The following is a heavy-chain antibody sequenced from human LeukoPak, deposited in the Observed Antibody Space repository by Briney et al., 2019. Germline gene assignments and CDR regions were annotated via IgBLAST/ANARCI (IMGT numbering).Heavy chain of an antibody. D-gene: IGHD2-2*01. Sequence: ASVKVSCTASGYTFTSYDITWVRQATGQGLEWMGWMNPNSGNTGYAQKFQGRVTMTRNNSISTAYMELSSLRSEDTAVYYWSKGLYCSSTSCHEPIWFDPWGQGTLVTVSS. J-gene: IGHJ5*02. CDR3: SKGLYCSSTSCHEPIWFDP. CDR2: MNPNSGNT. CDR1: GYTFTSYD. V-gene: IGHV1-8*01.